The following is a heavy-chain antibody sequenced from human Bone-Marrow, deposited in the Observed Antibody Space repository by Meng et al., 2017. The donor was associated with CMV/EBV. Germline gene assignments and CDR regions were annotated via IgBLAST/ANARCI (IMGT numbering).Heavy chain of an antibody. CDR2: IYSGGST. V-gene: IGHV3-53*01. CDR3: ATIAAAGKGSDY. CDR1: GFTFSSYS. Sequence: GGSLRLSCAASGFTFSSYSMNWVRQAPGKGLEWVSVIYSGGSTYYADSVKGRFTISRDNSKNTLYLQMNSLRAEDTAVYYCATIAAAGKGSDYWGQGTLVTAPQ. J-gene: IGHJ4*02. D-gene: IGHD6-13*01.